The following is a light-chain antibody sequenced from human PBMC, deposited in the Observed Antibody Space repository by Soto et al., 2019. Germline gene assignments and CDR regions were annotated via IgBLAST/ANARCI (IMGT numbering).Light chain of an antibody. Sequence: QSVLTQPPSASGTHGQRVTISCSGSSSNIGSKSATWYQQLPGTAPKLLIYNNIERPSGVPDRFSGSTSGTSASLAISGLQSEDEADYYCGAWDVSLNAYVFGVGTKLTVL. CDR1: SSNIGSKS. CDR3: GAWDVSLNAYV. V-gene: IGLV1-44*01. CDR2: NNI. J-gene: IGLJ1*01.